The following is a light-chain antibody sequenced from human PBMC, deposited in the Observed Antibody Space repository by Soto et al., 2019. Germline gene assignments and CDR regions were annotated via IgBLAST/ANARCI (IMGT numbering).Light chain of an antibody. Sequence: DIQMSQSPSTMSASVGDLFTITCRASQSIRNWLAWYQDKPGKAPKLLIYGASSLESGVPSRFSGSGSGTEFTLTIGGLEPEDFAVYYCQQYGSSQWTFGQGTKVDI. CDR2: GAS. V-gene: IGKV1-5*01. CDR1: QSIRNW. J-gene: IGKJ1*01. CDR3: QQYGSSQWT.